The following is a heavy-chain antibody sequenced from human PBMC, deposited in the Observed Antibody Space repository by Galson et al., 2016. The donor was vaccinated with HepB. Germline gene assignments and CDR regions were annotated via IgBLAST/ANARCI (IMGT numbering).Heavy chain of an antibody. V-gene: IGHV1-2*06. Sequence: SVKVSCKASGYTFTGYYMHWLRQAPGQGPEWMGRVNPNRGASNYTQKFHGRVTLTYDASTNTAYLTLSRLQSDDTAVYYCARDVFAVGATTFNWFDPWGQGTLVTVSS. CDR3: ARDVFAVGATTFNWFDP. CDR1: GYTFTGYY. J-gene: IGHJ5*02. CDR2: VNPNRGAS. D-gene: IGHD1-26*01.